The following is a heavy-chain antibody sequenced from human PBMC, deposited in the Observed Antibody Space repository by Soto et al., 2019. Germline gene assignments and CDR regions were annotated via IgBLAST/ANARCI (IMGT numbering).Heavy chain of an antibody. CDR3: ARASGSSYWFDP. D-gene: IGHD1-26*01. V-gene: IGHV1-69*05. CDR2: IIPFFDTA. Sequence: AASVKVSCKDSGATFSSHAFSWVRQAPGQGQEWMGDIIPFFDTADYAQKIQGRVTMTTDTSTSTVYMELRSLRSDDTAVYYCARASGSSYWFDPWGQGTLVTVSS. J-gene: IGHJ5*02. CDR1: GATFSSHA.